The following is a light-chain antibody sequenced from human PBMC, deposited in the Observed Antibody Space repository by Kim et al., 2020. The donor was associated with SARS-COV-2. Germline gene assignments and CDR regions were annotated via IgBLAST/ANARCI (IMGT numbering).Light chain of an antibody. CDR2: TAS. J-gene: IGKJ1*01. CDR1: QSISGW. Sequence: DIQMTQSPSTLSASVGDRVSITCRASQSISGWLAWYQQKPGKAPKLLINTASNLESGVPSRFSGSGFGTEFTLTISSLQPEDFATYYCLQDNSYPRTFGQGTKVDIK. V-gene: IGKV1-5*03. CDR3: LQDNSYPRT.